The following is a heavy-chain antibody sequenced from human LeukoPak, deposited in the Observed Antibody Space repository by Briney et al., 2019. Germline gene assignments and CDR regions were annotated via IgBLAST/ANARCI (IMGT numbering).Heavy chain of an antibody. CDR2: IYGSET. V-gene: IGHV4-38-2*02. Sequence: SETLSLTCTVSVYSVSSTYYWGWIRQPPGKGLEWIGTIYGSETHYNPSLKSRVTISVDTSKNQFSLKLSSVTAADTAVYYCASYVSWFDPWGQGTLVTVSS. D-gene: IGHD3-16*01. CDR1: VYSVSSTYY. CDR3: ASYVSWFDP. J-gene: IGHJ5*02.